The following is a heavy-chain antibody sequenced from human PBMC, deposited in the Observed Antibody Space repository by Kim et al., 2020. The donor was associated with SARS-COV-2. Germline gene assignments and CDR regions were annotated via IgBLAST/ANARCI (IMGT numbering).Heavy chain of an antibody. CDR2: INPSGGST. CDR3: ARAPKKYSSGWYYFDY. D-gene: IGHD6-19*01. CDR1: GYTFTSYY. J-gene: IGHJ4*02. Sequence: ASVKVSCKASGYTFTSYYMHWVRQAPGQGLEWMGIINPSGGSTSYAQKFQGRVTMTRDTSTSTVYMELSSLRSEDTAVYYCARAPKKYSSGWYYFDYWGQGTLVTVSS. V-gene: IGHV1-46*01.